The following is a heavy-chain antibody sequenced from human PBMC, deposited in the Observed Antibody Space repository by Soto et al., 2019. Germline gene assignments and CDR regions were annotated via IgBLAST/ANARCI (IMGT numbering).Heavy chain of an antibody. CDR3: ARAPLVSLRDMLTGNLLQYFYY. J-gene: IGHJ4*02. D-gene: IGHD3-9*01. Sequence: QVQLVQSGAEVTKPGASVKVSCKASVYTFTSYDINWVRQATGQGLQWMGWMNPNGGNTGYAQKSLPRITITRNTSISTTYTERISLRSDDTAVYYSARAPLVSLRDMLTGNLLQYFYYRGQGTLVTVSS. CDR1: VYTFTSYD. CDR2: MNPNGGNT. V-gene: IGHV1-8*01.